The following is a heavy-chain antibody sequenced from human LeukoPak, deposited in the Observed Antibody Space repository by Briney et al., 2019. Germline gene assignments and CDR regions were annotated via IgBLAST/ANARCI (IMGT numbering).Heavy chain of an antibody. V-gene: IGHV3-23*01. D-gene: IGHD3-22*01. Sequence: PGGSLRLSCAASGFTFSSCAMSWVRQAPGKGLEWVSGISGSGGRTYYADSVKGRVTISRDNSKNTLYLQMNSLRAEDTAVYYCAKDGYHDSGGSGYVEYFQHWGQGTLVTVSS. CDR2: ISGSGGRT. CDR1: GFTFSSCA. J-gene: IGHJ1*01. CDR3: AKDGYHDSGGSGYVEYFQH.